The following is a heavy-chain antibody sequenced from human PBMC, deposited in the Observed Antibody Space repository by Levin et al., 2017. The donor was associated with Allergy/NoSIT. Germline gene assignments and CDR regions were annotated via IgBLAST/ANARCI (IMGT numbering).Heavy chain of an antibody. CDR1: GFSFTTYW. CDR2: TDQDGSEK. CDR3: GRGGVRAPDN. V-gene: IGHV3-7*01. J-gene: IGHJ4*02. Sequence: GGSLRLSCAASGFSFTTYWMTWVRQAPGKGLEWVANTDQDGSEKYYMDSVKGRFTISRDNAKNSLYLQMNSLRAEDTAVYYCGRGGVRAPDNWGQGTLVTVSS. D-gene: IGHD3-10*01.